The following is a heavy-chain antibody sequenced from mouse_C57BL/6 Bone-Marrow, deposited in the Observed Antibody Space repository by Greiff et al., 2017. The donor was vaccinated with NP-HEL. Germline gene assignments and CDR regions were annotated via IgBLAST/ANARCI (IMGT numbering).Heavy chain of an antibody. CDR3: ARSGYSLYWYFDV. Sequence: EVQLQQSVAELVRPGASVKLSCTASGFNIKNTYMHWVKQRPEQGLEWIGRIDPANGNTKYAPKFQGKATITADTSSNTTYMPLSSLTSEATAIYYCARSGYSLYWYFDVWGTGTTVTVSS. D-gene: IGHD2-3*01. J-gene: IGHJ1*03. CDR2: IDPANGNT. V-gene: IGHV14-3*01. CDR1: GFNIKNTY.